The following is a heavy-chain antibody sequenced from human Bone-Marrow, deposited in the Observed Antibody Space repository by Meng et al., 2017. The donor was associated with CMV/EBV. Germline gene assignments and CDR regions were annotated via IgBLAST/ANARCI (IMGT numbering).Heavy chain of an antibody. J-gene: IGHJ4*02. D-gene: IGHD2-2*01. CDR1: GFTFSDYY. Sequence: GESLKISCAASGFTFSDYYMSWIRQAPGKGLEWVSYISSSGSTIYYADSVKGRFTISRDNAKNSLYLQMNSLRAEDTAVYYCARVPRKDIVVFTDKGGFDYWGQGTLVTVSS. V-gene: IGHV3-11*01. CDR2: ISSSGSTI. CDR3: ARVPRKDIVVFTDKGGFDY.